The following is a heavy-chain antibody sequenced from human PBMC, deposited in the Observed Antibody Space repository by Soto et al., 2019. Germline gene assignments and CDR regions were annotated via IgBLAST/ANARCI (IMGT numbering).Heavy chain of an antibody. Sequence: LGESLKISCKGSGYSFTSYWISWVRQMPGKGLEWMGRIDPSDSYTNYSPSFQGHVTISADKSISTAYLQWSSLKASDTAMYYCARSTLLHRAAFDIWGQGTMVTVSS. CDR3: ARSTLLHRAAFDI. CDR1: GYSFTSYW. V-gene: IGHV5-10-1*01. J-gene: IGHJ3*02. D-gene: IGHD2-15*01. CDR2: IDPSDSYT.